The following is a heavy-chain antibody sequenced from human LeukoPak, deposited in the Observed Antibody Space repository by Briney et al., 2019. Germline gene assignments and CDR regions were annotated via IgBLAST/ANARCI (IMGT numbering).Heavy chain of an antibody. CDR3: VKVGIRIFYDSGYFDY. D-gene: IGHD3-22*01. Sequence: PGGALRLSCAASGFNFDEYVMHWVRQAPGKGLEWVSCISWNGDTRDYADAVKGRFTISRDNVKNSLYLQMNSLRTEDTALYYCVKVGIRIFYDSGYFDYWGQGALVTVSS. CDR2: ISWNGDTR. CDR1: GFNFDEYV. J-gene: IGHJ4*02. V-gene: IGHV3-9*01.